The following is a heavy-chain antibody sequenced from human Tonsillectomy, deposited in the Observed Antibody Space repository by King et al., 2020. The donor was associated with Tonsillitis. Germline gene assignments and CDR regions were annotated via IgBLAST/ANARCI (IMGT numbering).Heavy chain of an antibody. V-gene: IGHV3-15*01. CDR3: TTGSLGTVKTGAEDH. CDR2: IKSNINGGTA. J-gene: IGHJ4*02. D-gene: IGHD4-17*01. CDR1: GFIFSTAW. Sequence: QLVQSGGGLVEPGGSLRLSCTASGFIFSTAWMSWVRQAPGKGLEWVGRIKSNINGGTADYAAPVKGRFTFSRDDSENTLFLQMNSLRTEDTAVYYCTTGSLGTVKTGAEDHWGQGTLVTVSS.